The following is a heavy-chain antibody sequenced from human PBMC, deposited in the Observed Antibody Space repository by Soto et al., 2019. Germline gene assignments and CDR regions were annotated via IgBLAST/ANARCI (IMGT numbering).Heavy chain of an antibody. CDR2: IYHSGST. J-gene: IGHJ4*02. V-gene: IGHV4-30-2*01. CDR3: ARAGGLGAVAADY. CDR1: GGSISSGGYS. D-gene: IGHD6-19*01. Sequence: QLQLQESGSGLVKPSQTLSLTCAVSGGSISSGGYSWSWIRQPPGKGLECIGYIYHSGSTYYNPSLKSRVTISVDRSKNQFSLKLSSVTAADTAVYYCARAGGLGAVAADYWGKGTLVTVSS.